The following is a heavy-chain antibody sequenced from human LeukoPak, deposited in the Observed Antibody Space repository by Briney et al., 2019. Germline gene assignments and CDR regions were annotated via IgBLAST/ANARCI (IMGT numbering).Heavy chain of an antibody. CDR1: GFTFSGYS. V-gene: IGHV4-34*01. CDR2: INHSGST. J-gene: IGHJ4*02. Sequence: GSLRPSCAASGFTFSGYSMHWVRQPPGKGLEWIGEINHSGSTNYNPSLKSRVTISVDTSKNQFSLKLSSVTAADTAVYYCARGRPGYCSGGSCYLALDFDYWGQGTLVTVSS. D-gene: IGHD2-15*01. CDR3: ARGRPGYCSGGSCYLALDFDY.